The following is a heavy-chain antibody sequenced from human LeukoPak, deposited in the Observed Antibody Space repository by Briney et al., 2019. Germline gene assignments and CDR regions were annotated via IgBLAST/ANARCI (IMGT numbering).Heavy chain of an antibody. CDR3: AADGFMVVRGVNYYYYGMDV. D-gene: IGHD3-10*01. CDR2: IVVGSGNT. J-gene: IGHJ6*02. Sequence: GTSVKVSCKASGFTFTSSAVQWVRQARGQRLGRIGWIVVGSGNTNYPQKFQERVTITRDMSTSTAYMELSSLGSEDTAVYYCAADGFMVVRGVNYYYYGMDVWGQGTTVTVSS. CDR1: GFTFTSSA. V-gene: IGHV1-58*01.